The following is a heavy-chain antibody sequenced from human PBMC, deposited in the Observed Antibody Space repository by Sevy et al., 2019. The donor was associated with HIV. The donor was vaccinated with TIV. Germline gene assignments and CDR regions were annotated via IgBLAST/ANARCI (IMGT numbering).Heavy chain of an antibody. V-gene: IGHV3-23*01. Sequence: GGSLRLSCAASEFTFSSYAMSWVRQAPGKGLEWVSAISGRGGSTYYADSVKGRFTISRDNAKNSLYLQMSSLRADDTAVYYCARDHVKDGKGGDYYYHAMDVWGRGTTVTVSS. CDR2: ISGRGGST. J-gene: IGHJ6*02. CDR1: EFTFSSYA. CDR3: ARDHVKDGKGGDYYYHAMDV. D-gene: IGHD3-16*01.